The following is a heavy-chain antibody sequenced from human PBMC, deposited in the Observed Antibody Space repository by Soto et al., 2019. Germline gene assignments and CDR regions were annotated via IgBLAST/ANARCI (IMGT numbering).Heavy chain of an antibody. CDR2: IYSGGST. CDR3: ARDPYGDPNTNWYFDL. Sequence: EVQLVESGGGLVQPGGSLRLSCAASGFTVSSNYMSWVRQAPGKGLEWVSVIYSGGSTYYADSVKGRFTISRDNSKNTLYLQMNSLRAEDTAVYYCARDPYGDPNTNWYFDLWGRGTLVTVSS. D-gene: IGHD2-21*02. CDR1: GFTVSSNY. V-gene: IGHV3-66*01. J-gene: IGHJ2*01.